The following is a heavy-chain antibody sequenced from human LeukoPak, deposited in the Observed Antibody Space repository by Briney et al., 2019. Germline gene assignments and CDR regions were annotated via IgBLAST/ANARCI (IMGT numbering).Heavy chain of an antibody. CDR2: IKQDGSEK. J-gene: IGHJ4*02. CDR1: GFTFSSYW. V-gene: IGHV3-7*01. CDR3: ARAPRGLWGYYFDY. D-gene: IGHD2-21*01. Sequence: PGGSLRLSCAASGFTFSSYWMSWVRQAPGKGLEWVANIKQDGSEKYYVDSVKGRFTISRDNAKNSLYLQMNSLRAEDTAVYYCARAPRGLWGYYFDYWGQGTLVTVSS.